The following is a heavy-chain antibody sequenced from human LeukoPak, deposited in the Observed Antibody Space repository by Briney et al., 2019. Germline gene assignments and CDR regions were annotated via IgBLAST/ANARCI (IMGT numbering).Heavy chain of an antibody. D-gene: IGHD5-18*01. J-gene: IGHJ4*02. CDR2: IYYSGST. CDR1: GGSISRYY. CDR3: ARAAATGSYGYYFDY. Sequence: SETLSLTCTVSGGSISRYYWSWLRQPPGKGLEWLGYIYYSGSTNYNPSLKSRVTISVDTSKNQFSLKLSSVTAADTAVYYCARAAATGSYGYYFDYWGQGTLVTASS. V-gene: IGHV4-59*01.